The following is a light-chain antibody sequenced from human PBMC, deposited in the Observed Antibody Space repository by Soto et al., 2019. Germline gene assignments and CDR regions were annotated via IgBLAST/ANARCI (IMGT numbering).Light chain of an antibody. J-gene: IGKJ1*01. CDR3: HQYGSAPAWT. V-gene: IGKV3-20*01. CDR2: GAS. CDR1: QSISSNY. Sequence: EIVLTQSPGTLSLFPGERATLSCRASQSISSNYLAWYQQNPGQAPRLRIHGASNRATGIPDRFSGAGSGTDFTLTISRLEPEDFAVYYCHQYGSAPAWTFGQGTKVEIK.